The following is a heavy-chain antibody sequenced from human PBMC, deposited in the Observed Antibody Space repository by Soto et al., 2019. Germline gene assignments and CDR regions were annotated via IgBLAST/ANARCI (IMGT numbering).Heavy chain of an antibody. Sequence: EVQLLESGGGLVQPGGSLSLSCAASAFTFNNYAMSWVRQAPGKGLEWVSGIGGSGRTTYYADSVKGRFTISRDNSNNSLFLQMNSLRAEDTAGYYWAKSRYSDSSGDFYDYWGQGILVSVSA. CDR2: IGGSGRTT. CDR1: AFTFNNYA. V-gene: IGHV3-23*01. CDR3: AKSRYSDSSGDFYDY. D-gene: IGHD3-22*01. J-gene: IGHJ4*02.